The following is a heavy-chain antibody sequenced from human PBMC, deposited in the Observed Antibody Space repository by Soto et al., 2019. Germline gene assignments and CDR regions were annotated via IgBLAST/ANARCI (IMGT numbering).Heavy chain of an antibody. J-gene: IGHJ6*02. V-gene: IGHV3-23*01. CDR3: AKVIVVRGVYYYYGMDV. D-gene: IGHD3-10*01. CDR2: ISGSGGST. Sequence: HPGVSLRLSCAASGFTFSSYAMSWVRQAPGKGLEWVSAISGSGGSTYYADSVKGRFTISRDNSKNTLYLQMNSLRAEDTAVYYCAKVIVVRGVYYYYGMDVWGQGTTVTAP. CDR1: GFTFSSYA.